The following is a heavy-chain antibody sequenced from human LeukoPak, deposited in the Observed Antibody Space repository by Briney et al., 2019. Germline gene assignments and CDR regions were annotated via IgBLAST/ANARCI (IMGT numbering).Heavy chain of an antibody. Sequence: SVKVSCKASGGTFSSYAISWVRQAPGQGLEWMGGIIPIFGTANYAQKFQGRVTITADESTSTAYMELSSLRSEDTAVYYCARDLERLVHYYYYGMDVWGQGTTVTVSS. CDR1: GGTFSSYA. J-gene: IGHJ6*02. D-gene: IGHD6-6*01. CDR3: ARDLERLVHYYYYGMDV. CDR2: IIPIFGTA. V-gene: IGHV1-69*13.